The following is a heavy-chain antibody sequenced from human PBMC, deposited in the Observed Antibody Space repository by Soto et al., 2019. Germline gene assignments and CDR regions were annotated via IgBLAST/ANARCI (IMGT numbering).Heavy chain of an antibody. CDR2: IYYSGST. J-gene: IGHJ3*02. CDR1: GGSISSGGYY. CDR3: ARTDIVVVPAAFEGAFDI. D-gene: IGHD2-2*01. Sequence: QVQLQESGPGLVKPSQTLSLTCTVSGGSISSGGYYWSWIRQHPGKALEWIGYIYYSGSTYYNPSLKSRVTISVDTSKNQFSLKLSSVTAADTAVYYCARTDIVVVPAAFEGAFDIWGQGTMVTVSS. V-gene: IGHV4-31*03.